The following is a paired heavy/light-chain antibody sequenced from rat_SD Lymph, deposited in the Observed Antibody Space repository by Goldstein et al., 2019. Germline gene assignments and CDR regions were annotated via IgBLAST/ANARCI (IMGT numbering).Light chain of an antibody. V-gene: IGKV10S12*01. CDR3: LQYATYPHT. J-gene: IGKJ5*01. CDR2: STS. CDR1: QSISNS. Sequence: DIQLTQSPSTLPASLGERVTISCRASQSISNSLNWYQQKPDGTVKRLIYSTSTLESGVPSRFSGSGSGTDYSLSISSLESEDFAMYYCLQYATYPHTFGSGTKLEIK.
Heavy chain of an antibody. CDR2: ISSSSSYI. CDR1: GFTFSNYG. J-gene: IGHJ2*01. V-gene: IGHV5-34*01. CDR3: ARRKTSPFDY. Sequence: EVQLVESGGGLVQPGRSLKLSCLASGFTFSNYGMNWIRQAPGKGLEWVASISSSSSYIYYADTVKGRFTISRDNAKNTLYLQMTSLRSEDTALYYCARRKTSPFDYWGQGVMVTVSS. D-gene: IGHD1-10*01.